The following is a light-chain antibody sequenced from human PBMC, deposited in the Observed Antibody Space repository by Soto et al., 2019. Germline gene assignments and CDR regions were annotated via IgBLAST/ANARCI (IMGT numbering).Light chain of an antibody. V-gene: IGKV3-15*01. J-gene: IGKJ4*01. CDR2: GAS. Sequence: EVVMTQSPATLSVSPGERATLSCRASQSVSSTLAWYQQKPGQAPRLLIYGASTRATGIPARFSGSGSGTEFTLTISSLQSEDFAVYYCQQYSTWPLTFGGGTKVVIK. CDR1: QSVSST. CDR3: QQYSTWPLT.